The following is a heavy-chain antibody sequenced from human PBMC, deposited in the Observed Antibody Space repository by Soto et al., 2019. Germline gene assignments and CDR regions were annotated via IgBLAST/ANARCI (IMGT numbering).Heavy chain of an antibody. Sequence: QVQLQESGPRLVKPSETLSLTCTVSSGSITTYYWSWIRQPPGKGLEWIGYMFNSGSTDYNPSLKSRVTVSIDTSKNQFSLRLTSVTAADTAVYYCAAGRRMGSSFCFDYWGQGTLVTVSS. CDR2: MFNSGST. CDR3: AAGRRMGSSFCFDY. J-gene: IGHJ4*02. D-gene: IGHD2-2*01. CDR1: SGSITTYY. V-gene: IGHV4-59*03.